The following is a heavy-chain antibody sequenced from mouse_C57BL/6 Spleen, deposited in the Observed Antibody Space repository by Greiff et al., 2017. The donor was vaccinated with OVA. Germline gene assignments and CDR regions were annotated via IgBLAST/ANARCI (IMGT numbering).Heavy chain of an antibody. J-gene: IGHJ4*01. V-gene: IGHV1-15*01. Sequence: QVQLQQSGAELVRPGASVTLSCKASGYTFTDYEMNWVKQTPVHGLEWIGAIDPETGGTAYNQKFKGKAILTADKSSSTAYMELRSLTSEDSAVYYCTRSTGNGRYAMDYWGQGTSVTVSS. CDR3: TRSTGNGRYAMDY. D-gene: IGHD4-1*01. CDR1: GYTFTDYE. CDR2: IDPETGGT.